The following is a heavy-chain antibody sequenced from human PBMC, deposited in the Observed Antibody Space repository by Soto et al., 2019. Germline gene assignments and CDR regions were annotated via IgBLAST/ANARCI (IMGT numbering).Heavy chain of an antibody. CDR1: GYTFTSYG. V-gene: IGHV1-18*01. CDR2: INPYNGNT. J-gene: IGHJ4*02. CDR3: ARDWFGIDY. Sequence: QAQLVQSGAEVKKPGASVKVSCKASGYTFTSYGISWVRQAPGQGLEWMGWINPYNGNTNYAQKLQGRVTMTTDTSTNTAYMELRRLRSDDTAVYYCARDWFGIDYGGQGTLVTVSS. D-gene: IGHD3-16*01.